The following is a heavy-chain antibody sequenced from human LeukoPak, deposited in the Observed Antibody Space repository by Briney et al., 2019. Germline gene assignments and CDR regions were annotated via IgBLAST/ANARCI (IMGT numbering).Heavy chain of an antibody. CDR1: GFTFSSYW. V-gene: IGHV3-7*01. CDR2: IKQDGSEK. CDR3: AESRGPSPMDV. J-gene: IGHJ6*03. D-gene: IGHD6-25*01. Sequence: GGSLRLSCAASGFTFSSYWMSWVRQAPGKGLEWVANIKQDGSEKYYVDSVKGRFTISRDSAKNSLYLQMNSLRAEDTAVYYCAESRGPSPMDVWGKGTTVTVSS.